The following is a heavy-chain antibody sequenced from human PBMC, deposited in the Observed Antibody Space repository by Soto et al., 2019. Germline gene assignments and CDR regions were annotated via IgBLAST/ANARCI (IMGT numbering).Heavy chain of an antibody. CDR2: IYDGGRT. CDR3: ARGPSGDKVDS. CDR1: GGSISTVDYW. V-gene: IGHV4-30-4*01. D-gene: IGHD7-27*01. J-gene: IGHJ4*02. Sequence: QVQLQESGPGLVKPSQTLSLTCTVSGGSISTVDYWWSWIRQSPDMGLEWIGHIYDGGRTYNNPSLESRVTMSVDTSKSQLSPTFSSVSAADTAVYYFARGPSGDKVDSWGQGTLVTVSS.